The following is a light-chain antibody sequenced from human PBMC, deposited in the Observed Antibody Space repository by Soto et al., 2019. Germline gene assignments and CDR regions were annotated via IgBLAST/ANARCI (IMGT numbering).Light chain of an antibody. CDR3: QQYNNWPPPLT. V-gene: IGKV3-15*01. CDR2: GAS. J-gene: IGKJ4*01. Sequence: EIVMTQSPATLSLSPGERATLSCRASQSVSSNLAWYQQKPGQAPRLLIYGASTRATGIPARFSGSGSGTEFNLTISSLQSEDFAVYYCQQYNNWPPPLTFGGGTKVEIK. CDR1: QSVSSN.